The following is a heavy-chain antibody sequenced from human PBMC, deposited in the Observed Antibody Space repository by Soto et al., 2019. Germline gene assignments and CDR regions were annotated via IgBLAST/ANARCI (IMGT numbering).Heavy chain of an antibody. Sequence: GWSLRLPCVGPDFSLSGFYMSWVRKAPGKGLEWLSFISMSGSYKTYAASVEGRFTISRDNVKNILYLQMDSLRVEDTAVYYCASRGHCSNGQCHPMDYWGQGTQVTVSS. CDR3: ASRGHCSNGQCHPMDY. J-gene: IGHJ4*02. CDR2: ISMSGSYK. D-gene: IGHD2-8*01. V-gene: IGHV3-11*06. CDR1: DFSLSGFY.